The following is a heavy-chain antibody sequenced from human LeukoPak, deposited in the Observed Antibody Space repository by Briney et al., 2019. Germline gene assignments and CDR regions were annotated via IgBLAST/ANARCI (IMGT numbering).Heavy chain of an antibody. CDR2: INHSGST. CDR3: ASFNSTGFDY. V-gene: IGHV4-34*01. D-gene: IGHD6-13*01. Sequence: SETLSLTCAVYGGSFSGYYWSWIRQPPGKGLEWIGEINHSGSTNYNPSLKSRVTISVDTSKNQFSLKLSSVTAADTAVYYCASFNSTGFDYWGQGTMVTVSS. CDR1: GGSFSGYY. J-gene: IGHJ4*02.